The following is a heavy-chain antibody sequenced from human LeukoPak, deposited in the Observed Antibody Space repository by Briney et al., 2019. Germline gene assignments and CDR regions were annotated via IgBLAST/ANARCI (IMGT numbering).Heavy chain of an antibody. CDR1: GYTFTSYG. V-gene: IGHV1-18*01. CDR2: ISAYNGNT. J-gene: IGHJ5*02. Sequence: ASVKVSCKASGYTFTSYGISWVRQAPGQGLEWMGWISAYNGNTNYAQKLQGRVTMTTDTSTSTAYMELRSLRSDDTAVYYCARQKLPRFLERLLPKYNWFDPWGQGTLVTVSS. CDR3: ARQKLPRFLERLLPKYNWFDP. D-gene: IGHD3-3*01.